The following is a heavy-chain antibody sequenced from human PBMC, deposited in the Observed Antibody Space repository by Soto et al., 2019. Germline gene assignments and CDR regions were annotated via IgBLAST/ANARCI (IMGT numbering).Heavy chain of an antibody. J-gene: IGHJ5*02. CDR3: ARDLLRSGSSNWFDP. CDR2: ISAYNGNT. CDR1: GYTFTSYG. D-gene: IGHD1-26*01. Sequence: QVQLVQSGAEVKKPGASVKVSCKASGYTFTSYGISWVRQAPGQGLEWMGWISAYNGNTNYAQKLQGRVTMTTDTSTSTGHMELRSLRSDDTAVYYCARDLLRSGSSNWFDPWGQGTLVTVSS. V-gene: IGHV1-18*04.